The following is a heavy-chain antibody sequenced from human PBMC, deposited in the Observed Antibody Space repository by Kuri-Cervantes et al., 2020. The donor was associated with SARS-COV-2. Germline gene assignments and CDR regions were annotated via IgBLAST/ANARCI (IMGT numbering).Heavy chain of an antibody. J-gene: IGHJ3*02. CDR3: ARDNWNYPSHDAFDI. CDR1: GGSFSSYD. V-gene: IGHV1-69*05. CDR2: IIPIFGTA. Sequence: SVMVFCKASGGSFSSYDISWWPQDPGQGLEGMGGIIPIFGTANYAQKFQGRVTITTDESTSTAYMELSSLRCEDTAVYYCARDNWNYPSHDAFDIWGQGTMVTVSS. D-gene: IGHD1-7*01.